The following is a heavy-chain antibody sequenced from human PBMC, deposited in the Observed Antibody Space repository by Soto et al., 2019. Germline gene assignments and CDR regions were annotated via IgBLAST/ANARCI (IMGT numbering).Heavy chain of an antibody. CDR1: GYTFTGYY. Sequence: VASVKVSCKASGYTFTGYYMHWVRQAPGQGLGWMGWINPNSGGTNYAQKFQGRVTMTRDTPISTAYMELSRLRSDDTAVYYCARTAVWEQYYYDSSGYYLDYWGQGTLVTVSS. CDR3: ARTAVWEQYYYDSSGYYLDY. D-gene: IGHD3-22*01. J-gene: IGHJ4*02. V-gene: IGHV1-2*02. CDR2: INPNSGGT.